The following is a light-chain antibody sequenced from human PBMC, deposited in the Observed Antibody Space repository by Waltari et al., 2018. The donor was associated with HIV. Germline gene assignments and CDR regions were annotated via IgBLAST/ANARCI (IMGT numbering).Light chain of an antibody. Sequence: QSALTQPASMSGSPGQSITLSCTGSTLAIGLSDFFSWYTPPPNTAPQLIIYGVNRRPPGVTSRFSASKSGDVASLTISGLHTEDEADYYCTSHTLTRILLFGGGTRLTVL. CDR1: TLAIGLSDF. CDR2: GVN. J-gene: IGLJ3*02. CDR3: TSHTLTRILL. V-gene: IGLV2-14*01.